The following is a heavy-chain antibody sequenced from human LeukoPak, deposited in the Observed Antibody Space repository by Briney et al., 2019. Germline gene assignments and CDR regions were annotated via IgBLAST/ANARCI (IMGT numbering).Heavy chain of an antibody. CDR2: ISSSSSYI. CDR3: ARDRVAAAEDY. D-gene: IGHD6-13*01. V-gene: IGHV3-21*01. Sequence: GGSLRLSCAASGFTFSSYSMNWVRQAPGKGLEWVSSISSSSSYIYYADSVKDRFTISRDNAKNSLYLQMNSLRAEDTAVYYCARDRVAAAEDYWGQGTLVTVSS. J-gene: IGHJ4*02. CDR1: GFTFSSYS.